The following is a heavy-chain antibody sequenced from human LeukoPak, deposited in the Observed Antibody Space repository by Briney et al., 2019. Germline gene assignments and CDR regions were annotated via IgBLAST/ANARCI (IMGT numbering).Heavy chain of an antibody. CDR2: IYHSGST. J-gene: IGHJ4*02. CDR3: ARGDYGWRFDY. Sequence: SETLSLTCTVSGYSISSGYYWGWIRQPPGKGLEWIGSIYHSGSTNYNPSLKSRVTISVDKSKNQFSLKLSSVTAADTAVYYCARGDYGWRFDYWGQGTLVTVSS. CDR1: GYSISSGYY. D-gene: IGHD4-17*01. V-gene: IGHV4-38-2*02.